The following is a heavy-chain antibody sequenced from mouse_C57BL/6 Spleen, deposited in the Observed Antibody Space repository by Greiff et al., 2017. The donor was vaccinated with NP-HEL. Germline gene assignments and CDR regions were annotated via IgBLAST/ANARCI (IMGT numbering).Heavy chain of an antibody. J-gene: IGHJ4*01. CDR2: ILPGSGST. D-gene: IGHD1-1*01. CDR1: GYTFTGYW. V-gene: IGHV1-9*01. Sequence: VQLQQSGAELMKPGASVKLSCKATGYTFTGYWIEWVKQRPGHGLEWIGEILPGSGSTNYNEKFKGKATFTADTSSNTAYMQLSSLTTEDSAIYYCARGPSYYYGSSYVAMDYWGQGTSVTVSS. CDR3: ARGPSYYYGSSYVAMDY.